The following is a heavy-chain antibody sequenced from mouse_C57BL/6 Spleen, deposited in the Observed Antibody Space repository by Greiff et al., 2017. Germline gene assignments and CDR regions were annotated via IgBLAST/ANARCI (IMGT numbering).Heavy chain of an antibody. J-gene: IGHJ4*01. D-gene: IGHD2-2*01. Sequence: VQLVESGAELARTGASVKLSCKASGYTFTSYGISWVKQRTGQGLEWIGEIYPRSGNTYYNEKFKGKATLTADKSSSTAYMELRSLPSEDSAVYFCARSDGYDGYAMDDWGQGTSVTVSS. CDR2: IYPRSGNT. CDR3: ARSDGYDGYAMDD. V-gene: IGHV1-81*01. CDR1: GYTFTSYG.